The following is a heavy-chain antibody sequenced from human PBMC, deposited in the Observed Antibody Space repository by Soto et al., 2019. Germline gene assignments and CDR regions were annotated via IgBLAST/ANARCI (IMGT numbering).Heavy chain of an antibody. Sequence: GGSLRLSCAASGFTVSSNYMSWVRQAPGKGLEWVSVIYSGGSTYYADSVKGRFTISRDNSKNTLYLQMNSLRAEDTAVYYCASHHYYDSSGYLYFDYWGQGTLVTAPQ. V-gene: IGHV3-53*01. J-gene: IGHJ4*02. CDR2: IYSGGST. D-gene: IGHD3-22*01. CDR3: ASHHYYDSSGYLYFDY. CDR1: GFTVSSNY.